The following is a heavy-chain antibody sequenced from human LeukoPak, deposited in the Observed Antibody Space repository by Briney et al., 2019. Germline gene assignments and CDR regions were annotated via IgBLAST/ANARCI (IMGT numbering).Heavy chain of an antibody. V-gene: IGHV4-34*01. Sequence: SETLSLTCAVYGGSFSGYYWSWIRQPPGKWLEWIGEINNSGSTNYNPSLKSRVTISVDTSKNQFSLKLSSVTAADTAVYYCARGHTVTAYYYYGMDVWGKGTTVTVSS. D-gene: IGHD4-11*01. J-gene: IGHJ6*04. CDR2: INNSGST. CDR3: ARGHTVTAYYYYGMDV. CDR1: GGSFSGYY.